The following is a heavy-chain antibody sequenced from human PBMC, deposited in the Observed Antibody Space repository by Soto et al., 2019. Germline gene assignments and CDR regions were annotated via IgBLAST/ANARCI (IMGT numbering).Heavy chain of an antibody. CDR1: GFTVSSNY. V-gene: IGHV3-53*01. J-gene: IGHJ3*02. D-gene: IGHD6-13*01. CDR2: TYSDGST. Sequence: GGSLRLSCAASGFTVSSNYMSWVRRAPGKGLEWVSVTYSDGSTYYLNSVKGRFTVSRDNSKNTLYLHMTSLRAEDTAVYYCARDQESSSSYGDFDIWGQGTMVTVS. CDR3: ARDQESSSSYGDFDI.